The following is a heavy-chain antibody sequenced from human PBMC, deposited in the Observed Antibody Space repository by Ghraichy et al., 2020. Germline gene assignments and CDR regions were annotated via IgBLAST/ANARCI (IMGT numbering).Heavy chain of an antibody. J-gene: IGHJ4*02. CDR3: ASSPVTTCGTALDY. V-gene: IGHV3-74*01. CDR2: LTADGSST. D-gene: IGHD4-17*01. CDR1: GFTFSTYW. Sequence: GGSLRLSCAASGFTFSTYWMHWVRQAPGKGLVWVSRLTADGSSTVYADSVKGRFTISRDNAKNTLYLQMNSLRAEDTAVYYCASSPVTTCGTALDYWGQGTLVTVSS.